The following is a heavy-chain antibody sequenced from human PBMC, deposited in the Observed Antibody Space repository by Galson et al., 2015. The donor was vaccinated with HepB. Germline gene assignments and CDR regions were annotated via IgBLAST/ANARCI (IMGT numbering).Heavy chain of an antibody. CDR3: ARDWGFGELFPYYYYGMDV. CDR2: ISSSSSYI. Sequence: SLRLSCAASGFTFSSYSMNWVRQAPGKGLEWVSSISSSSSYIYYADSVKGRFTISRDNAKNSLYLQMNSLRAEDTAVYYCARDWGFGELFPYYYYGMDVWGQGTTVTVSS. V-gene: IGHV3-21*01. D-gene: IGHD3-10*01. CDR1: GFTFSSYS. J-gene: IGHJ6*02.